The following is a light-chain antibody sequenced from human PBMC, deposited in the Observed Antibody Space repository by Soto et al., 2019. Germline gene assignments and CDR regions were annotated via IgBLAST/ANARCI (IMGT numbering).Light chain of an antibody. CDR1: QSVSSSW. CDR2: DAS. V-gene: IGKV3-20*01. CDR3: QQYDKWFSIT. Sequence: EIVLTQSPGTLSLSPGERATLSCRASQSVSSSWLAWYQQKPGQAPRLLIYDASNRATGIPDRFSGSGSGTEFTLTISRLEPEDFAVYYCQQYDKWFSITFGQGTRLEIK. J-gene: IGKJ5*01.